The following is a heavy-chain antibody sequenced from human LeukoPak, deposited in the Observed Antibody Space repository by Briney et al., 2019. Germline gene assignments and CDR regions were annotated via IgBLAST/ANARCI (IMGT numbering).Heavy chain of an antibody. D-gene: IGHD1-26*01. CDR3: ARVPASGRIVGATIDY. V-gene: IGHV1-2*02. CDR2: INPNSGGT. Sequence: GASVKVSCKASGYTFTGYYMHWVRPVPGQGLEWMGWINPNSGGTNYAQKFQGRVTMTRDTSISTAYMELSRLRSDDTAVYYCARVPASGRIVGATIDYWGQGTLVTVSS. J-gene: IGHJ4*02. CDR1: GYTFTGYY.